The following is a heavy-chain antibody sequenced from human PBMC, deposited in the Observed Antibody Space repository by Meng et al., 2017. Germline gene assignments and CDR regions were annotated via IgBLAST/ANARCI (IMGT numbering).Heavy chain of an antibody. CDR2: IYHSGST. CDR1: GGSISSSNW. CDR3: ARDQNCSSTSCYVNYYYGMDV. D-gene: IGHD2-2*01. Sequence: QGQVEASGPGPVKPSGPLSLPCAVSGGSISSSNWWSWVRQPPGKGLEWIGEIYHSGSTNYNPSLKSRVTISVDKSKNQFSLKLSSVTAADTAVYYCARDQNCSSTSCYVNYYYGMDVWGQGTTVTVSS. J-gene: IGHJ6*02. V-gene: IGHV4-4*02.